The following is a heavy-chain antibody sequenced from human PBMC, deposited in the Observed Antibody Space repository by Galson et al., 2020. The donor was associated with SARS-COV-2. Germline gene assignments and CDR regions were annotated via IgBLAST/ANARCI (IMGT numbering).Heavy chain of an antibody. CDR2: ISHSGGT. Sequence: SETLSLTCAVSGTSISSGSYSWNWIRQPPGKGLEWIGYISHSGGTYYNPSLKSRVTISGDRSKNQFSLRLSSVTAADTAVYYCARGPAMVRGVLNDWGQGTLVTVSS. CDR1: GTSISSGSYS. J-gene: IGHJ4*02. V-gene: IGHV4-30-2*01. CDR3: ARGPAMVRGVLND. D-gene: IGHD3-10*01.